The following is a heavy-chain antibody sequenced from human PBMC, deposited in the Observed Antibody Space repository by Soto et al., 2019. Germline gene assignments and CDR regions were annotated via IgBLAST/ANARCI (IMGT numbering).Heavy chain of an antibody. CDR3: ASDSHCGGGNCRMGGFDR. CDR1: GDGLSIHW. Sequence: PGESLKISCKDSGDGLSIHWVAWLRQIPGKGLEGVGIIYPDNSDTMYSPSSQDQGTISADAAFSTTYLLWDALQPSDTAMYFCASDSHCGGGNCRMGGFDRWGQGTMVTVSS. V-gene: IGHV5-51*01. D-gene: IGHD2-15*01. J-gene: IGHJ3*02. CDR2: IYPDNSDT.